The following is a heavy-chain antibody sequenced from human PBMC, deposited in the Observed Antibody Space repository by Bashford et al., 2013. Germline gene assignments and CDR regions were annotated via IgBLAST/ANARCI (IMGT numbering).Heavy chain of an antibody. V-gene: IGHV3-30*03. D-gene: IGHD1-14*01. CDR3: AIAPGXGMVDY. Sequence: GGSLRLSCAASGFTFSSYGMHWVRQAPGKGLEWVAVISYDGSNKYYADSVKGRFTISRGNSNNVLYLQMNSLRADDTAAYYCAIAPGXGMVDYWGQGPWSPSPQ. CDR1: GFTFSSYG. J-gene: IGHJ4*02. CDR2: ISYDGSNK.